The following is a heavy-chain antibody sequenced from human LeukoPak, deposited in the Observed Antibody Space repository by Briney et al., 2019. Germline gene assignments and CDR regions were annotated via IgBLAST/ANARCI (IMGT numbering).Heavy chain of an antibody. CDR2: IYSGGST. Sequence: GSLRLSCAASEFSVGSNYMTWVRQAPGKGLEWVSLIYSGGSTYYADSVKGRFTISRDNSKNTLYLQMNSLRAEDTAVYYCAKDHRAYCGGDCVDFDYWGQGTLVTVSS. CDR3: AKDHRAYCGGDCVDFDY. D-gene: IGHD2-21*02. J-gene: IGHJ4*02. CDR1: EFSVGSNY. V-gene: IGHV3-66*02.